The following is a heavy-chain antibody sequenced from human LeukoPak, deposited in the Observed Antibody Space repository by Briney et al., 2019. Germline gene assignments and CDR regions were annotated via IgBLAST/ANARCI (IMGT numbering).Heavy chain of an antibody. CDR1: GFTVSSNY. CDR3: ASPLQYCSSTSCYGYYYYGMDV. V-gene: IGHV3-53*05. J-gene: IGHJ6*02. D-gene: IGHD2-2*01. CDR2: IYSGGST. Sequence: GGSLRLSCAASGFTVSSNYMSWVRQAPGKGLEWVSVIYSGGSTYYADSVKGRFTISRDNSKNTLYLQMNSLRAEDTAVYYCASPLQYCSSTSCYGYYYYGMDVWGQGTTVTVSS.